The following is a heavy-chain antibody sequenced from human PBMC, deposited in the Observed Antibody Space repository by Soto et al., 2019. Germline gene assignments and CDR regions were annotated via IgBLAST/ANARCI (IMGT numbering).Heavy chain of an antibody. D-gene: IGHD2-15*01. J-gene: IGHJ1*01. CDR3: ARSSVVVVAAEYFQH. CDR2: TSGDGDLK. CDR1: GFTFSKHA. Sequence: QMQLVESGGGVVQPGRSLTLSCAATGFTFSKHAMHWVRQTPGKGLEWVAVTSGDGDLKYYADSVKGRFTISRDNSKNTLYLQMNSLRAEDTAVYYCARSSVVVVAAEYFQHWGQGTLVTVSS. V-gene: IGHV3-30-3*01.